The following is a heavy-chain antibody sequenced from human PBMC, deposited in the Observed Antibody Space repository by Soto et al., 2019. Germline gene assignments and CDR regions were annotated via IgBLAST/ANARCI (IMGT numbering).Heavy chain of an antibody. CDR1: GFTLDDYA. J-gene: IGHJ1*01. D-gene: IGHD6-13*01. V-gene: IGHV3-9*01. Sequence: LRLSCAASGFTLDDYAMHWVRQVPGKGLEWVSGINWNSGSIGYGDSVKGRFAISRDNAKNSLHLQMNSLSAEDTAFYYCVKDESINWYSGHFRHWGQGTLVTVSS. CDR2: INWNSGSI. CDR3: VKDESINWYSGHFRH.